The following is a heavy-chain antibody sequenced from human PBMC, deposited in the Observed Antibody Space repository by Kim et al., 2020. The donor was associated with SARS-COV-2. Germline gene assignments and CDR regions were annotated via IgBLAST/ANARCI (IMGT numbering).Heavy chain of an antibody. CDR2: T. Sequence: TYYADSVKGRFTISRDNSKNTLYLQMNSLRAEDTAVYYCARESLECGFDYWGQGTLVTVSS. J-gene: IGHJ4*02. CDR3: ARESLECGFDY. D-gene: IGHD3-3*01. V-gene: IGHV3-66*01.